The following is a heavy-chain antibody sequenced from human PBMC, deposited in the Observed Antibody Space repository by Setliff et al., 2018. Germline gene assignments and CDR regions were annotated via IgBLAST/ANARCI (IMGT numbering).Heavy chain of an antibody. J-gene: IGHJ4*02. CDR1: QFTFGRHS. V-gene: IGHV3-30*04. CDR2: NMYGTMA. Sequence: GGSLRLSCEASQFTFGRHSMSWVRQAPRKGLEWISNVNMYGTMAWYADSVKGRFTISRDNSKNTLYLQMNSLRPEDTAVYYCARTCSGSGCYAGLESWGQGTPVTVSS. CDR3: ARTCSGSGCYAGLES. D-gene: IGHD2-15*01.